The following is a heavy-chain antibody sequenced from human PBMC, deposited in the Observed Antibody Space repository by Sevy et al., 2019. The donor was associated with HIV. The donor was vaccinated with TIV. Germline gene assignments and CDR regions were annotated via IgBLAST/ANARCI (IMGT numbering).Heavy chain of an antibody. CDR1: GFTFNMYW. CDR3: ARHCSGGSCYSLLPHYYCGMDV. J-gene: IGHJ6*02. V-gene: IGHV3-7*01. D-gene: IGHD2-15*01. CDR2: IKEDGSER. Sequence: GGSLRLSCAASGFTFNMYWMTWVRQAPGKGLEWVANIKEDGSERNYLDSVKGRFNISRDNAKESLYLQINSRRAEDTAVYYCARHCSGGSCYSLLPHYYCGMDVWGQGTTVTVSS.